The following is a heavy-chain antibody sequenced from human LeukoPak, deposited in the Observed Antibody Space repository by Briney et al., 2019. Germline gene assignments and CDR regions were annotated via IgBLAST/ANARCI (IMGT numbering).Heavy chain of an antibody. D-gene: IGHD6-19*01. CDR2: ISSSSSYI. CDR1: GFTFSSYS. V-gene: IGHV3-21*01. J-gene: IGHJ4*02. CDR3: ARDEYSSGLLYYFDY. Sequence: PGGSLRLSCAASGFTFSSYSMNWVRQAPGKGLEWVSSISSSSSYIYYADSVKGRFTISRDNAKNSLYLQMNSLRAEDTAVYYCARDEYSSGLLYYFDYWGQGTLVTVSS.